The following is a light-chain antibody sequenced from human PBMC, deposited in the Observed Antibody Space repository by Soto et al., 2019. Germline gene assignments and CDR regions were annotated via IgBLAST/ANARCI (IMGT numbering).Light chain of an antibody. V-gene: IGLV2-8*01. J-gene: IGLJ1*01. CDR2: EVN. CDR3: SSYAGSSNV. CDR1: SSDVGGCNY. Sequence: SLPTQPPSASGSPGQSVAISCTGTSSDVGGCNYVPWYQQHPGKAPKLTIYEVNKRPSGVPDRFYGSKSGNTASLTVSGLQAGDEADYYCSSYAGSSNVVGTVTKLTV.